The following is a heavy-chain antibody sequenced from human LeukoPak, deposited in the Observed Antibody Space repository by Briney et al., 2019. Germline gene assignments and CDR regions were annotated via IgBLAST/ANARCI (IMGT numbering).Heavy chain of an antibody. CDR2: ISGSGGST. J-gene: IGHJ4*02. V-gene: IGHV3-23*01. Sequence: AGGSLRLSCAASGFTFSSYAMSWVRQAPGKGLEWVSAISGSGGSTYYADSVKGRFTISRDNSKNTLYLQMNSLRAEDTAVYYCAKGKDGYNSNYFDYWGQGTLVTVSS. CDR3: AKGKDGYNSNYFDY. D-gene: IGHD5-24*01. CDR1: GFTFSSYA.